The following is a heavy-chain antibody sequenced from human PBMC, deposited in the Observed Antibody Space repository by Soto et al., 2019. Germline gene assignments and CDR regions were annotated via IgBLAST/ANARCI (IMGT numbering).Heavy chain of an antibody. CDR1: GFTFSSYG. D-gene: IGHD3-3*01. CDR2: IWYDGSNK. CDR3: ARGRKADDFWSGRGGFDY. Sequence: QVQLVESGGGVVQPGRSLRLSCAASGFTFSSYGMHWVRQAPGKGLEWVAVIWYDGSNKYYADSVKGRFTISRDNSKNTLYLQMNSLRAEDTAVYYCARGRKADDFWSGRGGFDYWGQGTLVTVSS. V-gene: IGHV3-33*01. J-gene: IGHJ4*02.